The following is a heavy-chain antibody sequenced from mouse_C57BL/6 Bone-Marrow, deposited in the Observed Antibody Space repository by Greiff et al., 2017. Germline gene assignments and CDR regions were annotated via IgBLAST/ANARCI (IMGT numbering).Heavy chain of an antibody. CDR2: IYPRSGNT. CDR3: ARSTNYFDY. V-gene: IGHV1-81*01. CDR1: GYTFTSYG. Sequence: VKLQESGAELARPGASVKLSCKASGYTFTSYGISWVKQRTGQGLEWIGEIYPRSGNTYYNEKFKGKATLTADKSSSTAYMELRSLTSEDSAVYFCARSTNYFDYWGQGTTLTVSS. J-gene: IGHJ2*01.